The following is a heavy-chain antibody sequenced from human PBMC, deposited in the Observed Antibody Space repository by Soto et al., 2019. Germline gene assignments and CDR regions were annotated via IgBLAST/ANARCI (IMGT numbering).Heavy chain of an antibody. CDR1: GFTFSNHA. J-gene: IGHJ6*02. CDR2: IGGSGRNT. D-gene: IGHD2-2*03. CDR3: ARDGYCVSSTCSFLPDA. Sequence: GGSLRLSCAASGFTFSNHAMSWVRQAPGKGLEWVSGIGGSGRNTYYADSVKGRFTISRDNAKNSLYLQMNSLRDEDMAVYYCARDGYCVSSTCSFLPDAWGQGTTVTVSS. V-gene: IGHV3-23*01.